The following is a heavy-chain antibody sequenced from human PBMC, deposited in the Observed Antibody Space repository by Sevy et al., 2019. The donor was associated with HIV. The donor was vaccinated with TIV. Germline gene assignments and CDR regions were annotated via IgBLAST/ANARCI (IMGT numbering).Heavy chain of an antibody. CDR2: ISAYNGNT. D-gene: IGHD3-10*01. J-gene: IGHJ3*02. V-gene: IGHV1-18*01. CDR1: GYTFTSYG. CDR3: ARETMVRGVIPPDAFDI. Sequence: ASVKVSCKASGYTFTSYGIGWVRQAPGQGLEWMGWISAYNGNTNYAQKLQGRVTMTTDTSTSTAYMELRSLRSDDTAVYYCARETMVRGVIPPDAFDIWGQGTMVTVSS.